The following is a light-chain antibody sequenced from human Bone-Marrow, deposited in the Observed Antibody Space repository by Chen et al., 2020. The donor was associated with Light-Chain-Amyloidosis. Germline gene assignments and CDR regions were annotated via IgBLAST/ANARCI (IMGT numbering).Light chain of an antibody. V-gene: IGKV1-9*01. CDR3: QQVNSYPLFT. Sequence: IQLTQSPSSLSASVGDRVTVTCRASQDISSYLAWYQQKPGKAPKLLIYAATTLQSGVPSRFSGSGSVTDFTLTISSLQPDDFATYYCQQVNSYPLFTFGPGTKVDIK. CDR2: AAT. J-gene: IGKJ3*01. CDR1: QDISSY.